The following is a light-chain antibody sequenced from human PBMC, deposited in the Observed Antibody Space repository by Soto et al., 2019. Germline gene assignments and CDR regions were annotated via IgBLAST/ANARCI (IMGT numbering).Light chain of an antibody. CDR1: QSVSSDY. CDR2: GAS. CDR3: QQYGGSPRYT. V-gene: IGKV3-20*01. J-gene: IGKJ2*01. Sequence: EIVLTQSPGTLSLSPGERATLSCRASQSVSSDYLAWYQQKPGQAPRLLIYGASSRATGIPDRFSGSGSGTDLTLSISRLEPEDFAVDYCQQYGGSPRYTFGQGTKLEIK.